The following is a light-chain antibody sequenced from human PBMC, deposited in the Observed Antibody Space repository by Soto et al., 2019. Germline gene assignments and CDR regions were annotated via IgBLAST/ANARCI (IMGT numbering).Light chain of an antibody. J-gene: IGKJ1*01. CDR1: QTISSW. Sequence: DIQMTQSPSTLSGSVGDGVRITCRASQTISSWLAWYQQKPGKAPKLLIYKASTLQSGVPSRFSGSGSGTEFTLTISSLQPDDFATYYCQHYNSYSEAFGQGTKVDIK. V-gene: IGKV1-5*03. CDR2: KAS. CDR3: QHYNSYSEA.